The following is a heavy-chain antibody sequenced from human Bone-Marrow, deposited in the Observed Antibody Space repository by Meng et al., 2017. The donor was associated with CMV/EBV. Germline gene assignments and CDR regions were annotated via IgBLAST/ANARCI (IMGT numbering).Heavy chain of an antibody. Sequence: SETLSLTCAVYGGSFSSYYWSWIRQPPGKGLEWIGDINHSGSTNYNPSLKSRVTISVDTSKNQFSLSLSPVTAADTAVYYCARGRRGSIVVVPAGIGHNWFDPWGQGTLVTVSS. J-gene: IGHJ5*02. V-gene: IGHV4-34*01. CDR1: GGSFSSYY. D-gene: IGHD2-2*02. CDR3: ARGRRGSIVVVPAGIGHNWFDP. CDR2: INHSGST.